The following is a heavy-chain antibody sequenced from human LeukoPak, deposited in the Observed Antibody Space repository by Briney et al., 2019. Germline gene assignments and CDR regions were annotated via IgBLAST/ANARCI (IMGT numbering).Heavy chain of an antibody. V-gene: IGHV2-70*11. D-gene: IGHD2-21*02. CDR1: GFSLSTTIMC. J-gene: IGHJ6*02. CDR3: ARTRLVVTAIQGNYYDMDV. Sequence: ESGPALVKPTQTLTLTCTFSGFSLSTTIMCVSWIRQPPGKALEWLARIDWDDDKYYSTSLKTRLTISKDTSKNHVVLTMTNMDPVDTATYYCARTRLVVTAIQGNYYDMDVWGQGTTVTVSS. CDR2: IDWDDDK.